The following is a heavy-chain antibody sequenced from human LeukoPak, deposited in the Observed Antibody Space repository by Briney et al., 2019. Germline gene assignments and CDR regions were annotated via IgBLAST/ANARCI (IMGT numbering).Heavy chain of an antibody. CDR1: GYTFSNNG. CDR3: ARVSLPQGNWFDP. CDR2: ISANYGNT. D-gene: IGHD3-3*02. J-gene: IGHJ5*02. V-gene: IGHV1-18*04. Sequence: ASVKLSCKASGYTFSNNGICWVRQAPGHGLEWMGWISANYGNTNYAQKFSRRVNMTIDTSTTTAYMELRRLRSDDTAVYYCARVSLPQGNWFDPWGQGTLVIVSS.